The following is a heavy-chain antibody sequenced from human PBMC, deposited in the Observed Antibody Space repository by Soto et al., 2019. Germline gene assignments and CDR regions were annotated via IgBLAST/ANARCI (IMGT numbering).Heavy chain of an antibody. V-gene: IGHV4-31*03. Sequence: QVRLQESGPGLVKPSQTLSLTCTVSGGSISSGGYYWSWIRQHPGKGLEWIGYIYYSGSTYYNPSLKSRVTISVDTSKNQFSLKLSSVTAADTAVYYCARDSDYGDSHYWYFDLWGRGTLVTVSS. D-gene: IGHD4-17*01. J-gene: IGHJ2*01. CDR3: ARDSDYGDSHYWYFDL. CDR1: GGSISSGGYY. CDR2: IYYSGST.